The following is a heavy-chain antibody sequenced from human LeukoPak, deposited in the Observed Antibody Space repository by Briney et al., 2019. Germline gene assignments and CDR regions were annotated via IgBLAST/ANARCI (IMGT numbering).Heavy chain of an antibody. V-gene: IGHV1-2*02. J-gene: IGHJ6*03. D-gene: IGHD6-13*01. CDR3: ARVVAAAGIYYYYYMDV. CDR1: GYTFTGYY. Sequence: GASVEVSCKASGYTFTGYYMHWVRQAPGQGLEWMGWINPNSGGTNYAQKFQGRVTMTRDTSISTAYMELSRLRSDDTAVYYCARVVAAAGIYYYYYMDVWGKGTTVTVSS. CDR2: INPNSGGT.